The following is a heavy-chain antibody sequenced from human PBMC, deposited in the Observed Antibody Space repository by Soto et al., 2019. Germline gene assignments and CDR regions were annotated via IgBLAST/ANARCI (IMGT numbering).Heavy chain of an antibody. D-gene: IGHD3-22*01. V-gene: IGHV4-34*01. CDR1: GGSFIGYL. J-gene: IGHJ4*02. CDR3: ARATQFFYDSSGYSKNFDF. CDR2: INHSGST. Sequence: SSETLSLTCAVNGGSFIGYLWSWIRQPPGKGLVWIGEINHSGSTKYTPSLKSRVTISIDTSKNQFSLRLSSVTAADTAVYYCARATQFFYDSSGYSKNFDFWGQGTLVTVSS.